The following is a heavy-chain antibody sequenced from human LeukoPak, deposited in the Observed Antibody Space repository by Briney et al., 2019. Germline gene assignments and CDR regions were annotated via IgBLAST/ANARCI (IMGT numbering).Heavy chain of an antibody. D-gene: IGHD6-13*01. V-gene: IGHV3-23*01. J-gene: IGHJ3*02. CDR3: AKRAASGTGAFDI. CDR2: ISVSGGGT. CDR1: DFTFSTYA. Sequence: GGSLRLSCAASDFTFSTYAMNWVRQAPGKGLEWVSGISVSGGGTDYADSVKGRFTISRDNSKNTLYMQMNSLRAEDTAIYYCAKRAASGTGAFDIWGQGTMVTVSS.